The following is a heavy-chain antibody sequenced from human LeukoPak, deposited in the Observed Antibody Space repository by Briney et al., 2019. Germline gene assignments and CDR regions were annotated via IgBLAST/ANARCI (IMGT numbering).Heavy chain of an antibody. J-gene: IGHJ4*02. Sequence: GGSLRLSCAASGFTFSSYWMSWVRQAPGKGLEWVANIKQDGSEKYYVDSVKGRFTISRDNAKNSLYLQMNSLRAEDTAVYYCARALGGSYDPFDYWGQGTLVTVSS. CDR1: GFTFSSYW. CDR3: ARALGGSYDPFDY. V-gene: IGHV3-7*01. CDR2: IKQDGSEK. D-gene: IGHD1-26*01.